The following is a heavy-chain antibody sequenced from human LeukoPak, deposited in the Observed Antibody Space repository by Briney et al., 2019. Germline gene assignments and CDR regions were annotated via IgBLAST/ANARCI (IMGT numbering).Heavy chain of an antibody. J-gene: IGHJ6*03. CDR3: ARDFAGYYYYMDV. CDR2: LYYSGST. CDR1: GGSISSYY. V-gene: IGHV4-59*01. Sequence: PSETLSLTCTVSGGSISSYYWSWIRQPPGKGLEWIGYLYYSGSTNFNPSLKSRVTISVDTSKNQFSLRLSSVTAADTAVYYCARDFAGYYYYMDVWGRGTTVTVSS.